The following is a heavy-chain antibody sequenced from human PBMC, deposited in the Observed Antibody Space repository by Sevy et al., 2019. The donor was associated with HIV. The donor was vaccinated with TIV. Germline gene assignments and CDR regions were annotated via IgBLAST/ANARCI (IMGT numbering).Heavy chain of an antibody. CDR3: AMKSPRSHFDY. CDR1: GGSFSGYY. Sequence: SETLSLTCAVYGGSFSGYYWSWIRQPPGKGLEWIGEINHSGSTNYNPSLKSRVTISVDTSKNQFSLKLSSVTAADTAVYYCAMKSPRSHFDYRGQGTLVTVSS. J-gene: IGHJ4*02. V-gene: IGHV4-34*01. D-gene: IGHD3-10*01. CDR2: INHSGST.